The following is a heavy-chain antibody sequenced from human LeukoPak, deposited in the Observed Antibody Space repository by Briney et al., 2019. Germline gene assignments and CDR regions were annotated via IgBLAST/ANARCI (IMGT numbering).Heavy chain of an antibody. CDR3: ARALYVDTAMVTGSDAFDI. CDR1: GYTFTSYY. V-gene: IGHV1-46*01. Sequence: ASVKVSCKASGYTFTSYYMHWVRQAPGHGLEWMGIINPSGGSTSYAQKFQGRVTMTRDTSTSTVYMELSSLRSEDTAVYYCARALYVDTAMVTGSDAFDIWGQGTMVTVSS. D-gene: IGHD5-18*01. CDR2: INPSGGST. J-gene: IGHJ3*02.